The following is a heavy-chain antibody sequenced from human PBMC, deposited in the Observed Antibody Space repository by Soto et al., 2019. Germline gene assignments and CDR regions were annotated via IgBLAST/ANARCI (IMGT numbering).Heavy chain of an antibody. V-gene: IGHV5-51*01. Sequence: PGESLKISCKGSGYSFTSHWIGWVRQMPGKGLEWMGIIYPGDSYTNYGPSFQGHVTFSVDTSISTAYLQWSSLKASDTAMYYCARIESIARNWFDPWGQGTLVTVSS. CDR1: GYSFTSHW. CDR3: ARIESIARNWFDP. CDR2: IYPGDSYT. D-gene: IGHD6-13*01. J-gene: IGHJ5*02.